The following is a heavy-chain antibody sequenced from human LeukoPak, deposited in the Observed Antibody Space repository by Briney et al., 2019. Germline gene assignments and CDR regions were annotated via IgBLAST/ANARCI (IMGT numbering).Heavy chain of an antibody. CDR3: ATASLYFDN. CDR2: ISSGGNTI. V-gene: IGHV3-11*04. J-gene: IGHJ4*02. CDR1: GLTFSDSY. Sequence: GRFLRLSCAASGLTFSDSYMSWIRQAPGKGLEWVSYISSGGNTIKYADSVKGRFTISRDNARNSLYLQMNSLRAEDTAVYYCATASLYFDNWGQGTLVTVSS.